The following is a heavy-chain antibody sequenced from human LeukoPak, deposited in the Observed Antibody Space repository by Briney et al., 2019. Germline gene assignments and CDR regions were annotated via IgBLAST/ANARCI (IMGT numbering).Heavy chain of an antibody. D-gene: IGHD3-22*01. V-gene: IGHV1-2*02. J-gene: IGHJ3*02. Sequence: GASVKVSCKASGYTFTGYYMHWVRQAPGQGLEWMGWINPNSGGTNYAQKFQGRVTMTRDTSISTAYMELSRLRSDDTAVYYCARTTYYYDSSANDIWGQGTMVTVSS. CDR2: INPNSGGT. CDR1: GYTFTGYY. CDR3: ARTTYYYDSSANDI.